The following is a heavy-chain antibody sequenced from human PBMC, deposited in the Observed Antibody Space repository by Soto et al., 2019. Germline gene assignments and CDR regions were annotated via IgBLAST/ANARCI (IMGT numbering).Heavy chain of an antibody. CDR2: ISGSGGST. CDR1: GFTFSSYA. J-gene: IGHJ4*02. CDR3: AKDSPYYDFWSGYYTGGY. V-gene: IGHV3-23*01. D-gene: IGHD3-3*01. Sequence: EVQLLESGGGLVQPGGSLRLSCAASGFTFSSYAMSWVRQAPGKGLKWVSAISGSGGSTYYADSVKGRFTISRDNSKNTLYLQMNSLRAEDTAVYYCAKDSPYYDFWSGYYTGGYWGQGTLVTVSS.